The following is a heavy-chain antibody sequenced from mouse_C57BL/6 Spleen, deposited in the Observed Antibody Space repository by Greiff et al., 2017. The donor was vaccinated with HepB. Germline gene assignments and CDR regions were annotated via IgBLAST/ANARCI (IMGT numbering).Heavy chain of an antibody. D-gene: IGHD4-1*01. J-gene: IGHJ3*01. CDR1: GYTFPSYW. V-gene: IGHV1-72*01. CDR2: IDPNSGGT. CDR3: AKDAPLWDWGFAY. Sequence: VQLQQPGAELVKPGASVKLSCKASGYTFPSYWMHWVKQRPGRGLEWIGRIDPNSGGTKYNEKFKSKATLTVDKPSSTAYMQLSSLTSEDSAVYYCAKDAPLWDWGFAYWGQGTLVTVSA.